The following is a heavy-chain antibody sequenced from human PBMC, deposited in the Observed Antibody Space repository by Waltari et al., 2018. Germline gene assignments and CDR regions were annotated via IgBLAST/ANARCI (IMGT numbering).Heavy chain of an antibody. J-gene: IGHJ4*02. CDR2: ISSSGSTL. CDR3: ARERVGYYFDY. D-gene: IGHD2-2*01. CDR1: GFTFSSYE. Sequence: EVQLVESGGGLVQPGGSLRLSCADSGFTFSSYEMNWVRQAPGKGLEWVSYISSSGSTLYYSDSVKGLFTIARDNAKNSLYLQMNSLRAEDTAVYYCARERVGYYFDYWGQGTLVTVSS. V-gene: IGHV3-48*03.